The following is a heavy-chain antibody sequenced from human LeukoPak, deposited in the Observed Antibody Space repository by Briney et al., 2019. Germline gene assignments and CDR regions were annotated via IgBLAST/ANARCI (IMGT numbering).Heavy chain of an antibody. D-gene: IGHD4-11*01. V-gene: IGHV4-59*01. Sequence: SETLSLTCTVSGGSISSYYWSWIRQPPGKGLEWIGYISYSGSTNYNPSLKSRVTISVDTSKNQFSLKLSSVTAADTAVYYCARDFGLTTDSHWGQGTLVTVSS. CDR3: ARDFGLTTDSH. CDR2: ISYSGST. CDR1: GGSISSYY. J-gene: IGHJ4*02.